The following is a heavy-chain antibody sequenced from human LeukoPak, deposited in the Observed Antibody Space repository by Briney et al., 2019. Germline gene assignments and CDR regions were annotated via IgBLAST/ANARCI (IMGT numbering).Heavy chain of an antibody. J-gene: IGHJ3*02. CDR3: ARDEGMAHDAFDI. CDR1: GFTFSNYE. V-gene: IGHV3-48*03. Sequence: PGGSLRLSCAASGFTFSNYEMNWVRQAPGKGLEWVSYISGSGSTIYYADSVKGRFTISRDNAKDSLYLQMNSLGAEDTAVYYCARDEGMAHDAFDIWGQGTMVIVSS. D-gene: IGHD5-24*01. CDR2: ISGSGSTI.